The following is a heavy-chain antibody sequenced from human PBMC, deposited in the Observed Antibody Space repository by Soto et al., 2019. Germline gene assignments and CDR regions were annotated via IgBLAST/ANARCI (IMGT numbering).Heavy chain of an antibody. CDR1: GFTFSNYW. D-gene: IGHD3-10*01. Sequence: EVQLVESGGGLVQPGGSLILSCAASGFTFSNYWMVWVRQAPRKGLVWVARIIGDGLYTTYADSVKGRFTISRDNAKNTVYLKMNGQRVEDTAVYYCARGILGSGTAKAPWGQGTLVTVSS. CDR3: ARGILGSGTAKAP. CDR2: IIGDGLYT. V-gene: IGHV3-74*03. J-gene: IGHJ5*02.